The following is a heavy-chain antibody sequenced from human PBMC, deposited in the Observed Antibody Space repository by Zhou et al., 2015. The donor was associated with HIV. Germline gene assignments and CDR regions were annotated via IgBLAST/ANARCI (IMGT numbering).Heavy chain of an antibody. Sequence: QVQLVQSGAEVKKPGSSVKVSCKASGGTFSTYAISWVRQAPGQGLEWMGGIIPVFGTATYAQKFQGRVTITADRSTSTAYMDLRSLRSEDTAVYYCARDRGAARPDWRYFDLWGRGTLVIVSS. CDR3: ARDRGAARPDWRYFDL. D-gene: IGHD6-6*01. CDR1: GGTFSTYA. V-gene: IGHV1-69*06. CDR2: IIPVFGTA. J-gene: IGHJ2*01.